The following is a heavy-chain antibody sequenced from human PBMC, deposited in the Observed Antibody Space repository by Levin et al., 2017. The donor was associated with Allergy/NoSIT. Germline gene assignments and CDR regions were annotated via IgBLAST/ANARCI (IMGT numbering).Heavy chain of an antibody. Sequence: GGSLRLSCAASGFTFSNYWIYWVRQAPGMGLVWVSRINGDGSSTSYADSVKGRFTISRNNAKNTVFLQMNSLRAEDTAVYFCARVGSPHFSYWGQGALVTVSS. V-gene: IGHV3-74*01. J-gene: IGHJ4*02. CDR1: GFTFSNYW. CDR2: INGDGSST. CDR3: ARVGSPHFSY. D-gene: IGHD6-13*01.